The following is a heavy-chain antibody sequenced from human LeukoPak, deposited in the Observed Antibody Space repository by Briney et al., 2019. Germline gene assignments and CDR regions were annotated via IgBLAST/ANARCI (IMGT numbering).Heavy chain of an antibody. CDR2: ISSSSSYI. D-gene: IGHD5-12*01. V-gene: IGHV3-21*01. CDR1: GFTFSSYS. J-gene: IGHJ5*02. CDR3: ARDRGGYDIRYWFDP. Sequence: PGGSLRLSCAASGFTFSSYSMNWVRQAPGKGLEWVSSISSSSSYIYYADSVKGRFTISRDNSKNTLYLQMNSLRAGDTAVYYCARDRGGYDIRYWFDPWGQGTLVTVSS.